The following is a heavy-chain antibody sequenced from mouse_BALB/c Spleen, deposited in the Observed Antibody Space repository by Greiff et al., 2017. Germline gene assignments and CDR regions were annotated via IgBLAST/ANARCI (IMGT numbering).Heavy chain of an antibody. D-gene: IGHD2-14*01. CDR3: ARGEVRRYAMDY. V-gene: IGHV1-80*01. Sequence: VQLHQSGAELVRPGSSVKISCKASGYAFSSYWMNWVKQRPGQGLEWIGQIYPGDGDTNYNGKFKGKATLTADKSSSTAYMQLSSLTSEDSAVYFCARGEVRRYAMDYWGQGTSVTVSS. J-gene: IGHJ4*01. CDR1: GYAFSSYW. CDR2: IYPGDGDT.